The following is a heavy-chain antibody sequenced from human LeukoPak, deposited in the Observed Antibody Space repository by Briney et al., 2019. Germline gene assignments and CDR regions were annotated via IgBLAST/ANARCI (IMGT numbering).Heavy chain of an antibody. D-gene: IGHD3-22*01. J-gene: IGHJ4*02. CDR2: IWYDGSNK. CDR1: GFTFSSYG. CDR3: AKEPYDSSGYIDY. Sequence: GGSLRLSCAASGFTFSSYGMHWVRQAPGKGLEWVAVIWYDGSNKYYADSVKGRFTISRDNSKNTLYLQMNSLRAEDTAVYYCAKEPYDSSGYIDYWGQGTLVTVSS. V-gene: IGHV3-33*06.